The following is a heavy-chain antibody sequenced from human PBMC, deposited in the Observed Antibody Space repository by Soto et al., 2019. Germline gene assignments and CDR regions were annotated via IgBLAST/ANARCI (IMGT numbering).Heavy chain of an antibody. CDR2: INYREVTNT. CDR3: PQHHVYVWGGHRSWRGL. D-gene: IGHD3-16*01. J-gene: IGHJ4*02. Sequence: PSETLSLTCAVYRGALSGYSWNWIRQPPGKGLEWIGEINYREVTNTTYNPSLKSRVTISADRTNNQLFLRLSSVTAADAAIYYCPQHHVYVWGGHRSWRGLWGQGNPVTVSS. V-gene: IGHV4-34*01. CDR1: RGALSGYS.